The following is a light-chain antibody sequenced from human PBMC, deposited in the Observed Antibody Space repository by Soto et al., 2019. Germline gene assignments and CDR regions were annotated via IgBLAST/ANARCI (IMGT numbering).Light chain of an antibody. CDR2: GAS. CDR3: QQYGSSPLFT. CDR1: QSVSSNY. V-gene: IGKV3-20*01. J-gene: IGKJ3*01. Sequence: EFVLTQSPGTLSLSPGERATLSCRAGQSVSSNYLAWYQQKPGQAPRLLIYGASSRATGIPDRFSGSGSGTDFTLTISRLEPKDFAVYYCQQYGSSPLFTFGPGTKVDIK.